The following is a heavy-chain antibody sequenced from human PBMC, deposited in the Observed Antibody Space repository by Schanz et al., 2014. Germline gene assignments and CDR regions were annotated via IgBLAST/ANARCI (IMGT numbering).Heavy chain of an antibody. CDR2: IKQDGSEK. J-gene: IGHJ4*02. V-gene: IGHV3-7*04. CDR1: GFTFSSYA. Sequence: EVQLLESGGGLVQPGGSLRLSCAASGFTFSSYAMSWVRQAPGKGLEWVANIKQDGSEKYYVDAVKGRFTISRDNAKKSMYLHMKSLRCEDTAVYDCARDNYYGSGSCAYWGQGTLVTVSS. CDR3: ARDNYYGSGSCAY. D-gene: IGHD3-10*01.